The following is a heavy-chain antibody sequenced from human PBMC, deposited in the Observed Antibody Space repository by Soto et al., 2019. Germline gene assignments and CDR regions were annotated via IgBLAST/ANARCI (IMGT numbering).Heavy chain of an antibody. D-gene: IGHD2-21*02. CDR1: GFTFKTYD. J-gene: IGHJ5*02. CDR3: ARGRSNDSSSSPPQRFDP. V-gene: IGHV3-13*01. Sequence: GGSLRLSCVTSGFTFKTYDMYWVRQVPGQGLEWVSGIGTLRDTYYSAAVAGRFVVSRENGRNSVYLQMNSLRVGDSGIYFCARGRSNDSSSSPPQRFDPWGRGTLVTVSS. CDR2: IGTLRDT.